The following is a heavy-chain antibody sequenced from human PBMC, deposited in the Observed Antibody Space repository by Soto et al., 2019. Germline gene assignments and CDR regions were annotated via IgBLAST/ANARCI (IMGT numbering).Heavy chain of an antibody. V-gene: IGHV3-21*01. CDR2: ISSSSSYI. J-gene: IGHJ5*02. D-gene: IGHD6-13*01. CDR3: ARDKAYSSSWARIWFDP. Sequence: EVQLVESGGGLVKPGGSLRLSCAASGFTFSSYSMNWVRQAPGKGLEWVSSISSSSSYIYYAGSVKGRFTISRDNAKNSLYLQMNSLRAEDTAVYYWARDKAYSSSWARIWFDPWGQGTLVTVSS. CDR1: GFTFSSYS.